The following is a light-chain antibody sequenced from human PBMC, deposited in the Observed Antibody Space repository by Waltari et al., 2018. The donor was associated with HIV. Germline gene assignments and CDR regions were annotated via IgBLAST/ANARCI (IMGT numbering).Light chain of an antibody. CDR3: SSYTSSNTLI. V-gene: IGLV2-14*01. CDR2: EVS. J-gene: IGLJ2*01. Sequence: QSALTQPASVSGSPGQSITISCTGTSNDIGGYTFVSWYQHHPGHAPKLMISEVSKRPSGVSDRFSGSKSGNTASLTIAGLQAEDEADYYCSSYTSSNTLIFGGGTRLTVL. CDR1: SNDIGGYTF.